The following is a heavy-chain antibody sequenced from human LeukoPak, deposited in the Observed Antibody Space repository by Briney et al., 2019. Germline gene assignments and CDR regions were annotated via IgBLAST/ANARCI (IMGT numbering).Heavy chain of an antibody. Sequence: GGSLRLSCTASGFTFGDYAMSWFRQAPGKGLEWVGFIRSKAYGGTTEYAASVKGRFTISRDDSKSIAYLQMNSLKTEDTAVCYCTRERRGYSSGWSPRFFDYWGQGTLVTVSS. J-gene: IGHJ4*02. V-gene: IGHV3-49*03. CDR3: TRERRGYSSGWSPRFFDY. CDR2: IRSKAYGGTT. D-gene: IGHD6-19*01. CDR1: GFTFGDYA.